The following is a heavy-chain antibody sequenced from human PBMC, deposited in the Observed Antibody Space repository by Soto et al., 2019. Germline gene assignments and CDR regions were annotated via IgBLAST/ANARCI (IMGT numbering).Heavy chain of an antibody. D-gene: IGHD3-16*01. J-gene: IGHJ4*02. Sequence: QVQLQESGPGLVKPSETLSLTCSVSGASMNDYYGSWVRQPPGKGLEWIGYMHSTGRANSNSSLNSRVSISVDTSKHRFSLSLTSVTPADTAVYYCVRSGHSFEGAMWGRGILVTVSS. CDR1: GASMNDYY. CDR2: MHSTGRA. CDR3: VRSGHSFEGAM. V-gene: IGHV4-59*01.